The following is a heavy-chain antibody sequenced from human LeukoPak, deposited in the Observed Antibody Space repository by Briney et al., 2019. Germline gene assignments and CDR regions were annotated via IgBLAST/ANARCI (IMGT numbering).Heavy chain of an antibody. J-gene: IGHJ4*02. CDR1: RFTFSSYG. D-gene: IGHD4-17*01. CDR2: IQYDGDKK. V-gene: IGHV3-30*02. CDR3: ATTDFDY. Sequence: PGGWLRLSCAASRFTFSSYGMHVVRQAPGKGLEWVAFIQYDGDKKFFADPVRGRFIISRDNSKSTVYLQMNSLRAEDTAVYYCATTDFDYWGQGTLVTVSS.